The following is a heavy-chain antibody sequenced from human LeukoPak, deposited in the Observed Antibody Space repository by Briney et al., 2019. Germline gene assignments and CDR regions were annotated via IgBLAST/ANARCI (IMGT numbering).Heavy chain of an antibody. CDR2: ISAYNGST. CDR1: GYTFTSYG. J-gene: IGHJ4*02. V-gene: IGHV1-18*01. CDR3: ATDAYDYVWGSYRYFHY. Sequence: EASVKVSCKASGYTFTSYGISWVRQAPGQGLEWMGSISAYNGSTNYAQKLQGRVTMTTDTSTSTAYMELSSLRSEDTAVYYCATDAYDYVWGSYRYFHYWGQGTLVTVSS. D-gene: IGHD3-16*02.